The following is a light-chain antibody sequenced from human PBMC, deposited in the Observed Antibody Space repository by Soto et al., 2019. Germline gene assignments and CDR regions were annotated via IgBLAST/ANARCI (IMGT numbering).Light chain of an antibody. V-gene: IGKV1D-12*01. CDR2: GAT. J-gene: IGKJ4*01. Sequence: DIQMTQSPSSVSASVGDSVTITCRASQSVRAWLAWYQQKEGKAPKLLIYGATSLLRGVPRRFSGGGSGTDFTLTISGLLPEDFATYYCQQGNSLPLTFGGGTKVDIK. CDR3: QQGNSLPLT. CDR1: QSVRAW.